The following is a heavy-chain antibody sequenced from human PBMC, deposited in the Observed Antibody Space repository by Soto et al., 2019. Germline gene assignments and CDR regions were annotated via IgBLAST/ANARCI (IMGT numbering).Heavy chain of an antibody. D-gene: IGHD6-19*01. J-gene: IGHJ6*02. CDR3: SREGSAPYFYYGMDV. V-gene: IGHV1-18*01. Sequence: QVQLEQSGAEVKKPVDSMKVSCKASGYTFTTYGISWVRQAPGQGLEWMGWINGYNGNTDYPQKLQGIVPLTTDTSTSTAALERRSLRSDDTAVYYCSREGSAPYFYYGMDVWGQGTTVTVSS. CDR1: GYTFTTYG. CDR2: INGYNGNT.